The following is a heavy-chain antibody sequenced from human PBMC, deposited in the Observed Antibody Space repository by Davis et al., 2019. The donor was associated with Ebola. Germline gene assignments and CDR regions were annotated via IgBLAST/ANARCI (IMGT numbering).Heavy chain of an antibody. D-gene: IGHD2-21*01. V-gene: IGHV1-8*01. J-gene: IGHJ4*02. CDR3: ARGGVAYSDLDY. CDR1: AYTFTGYD. CDR2: MNPNSGNT. Sequence: AASVKVSCKASAYTFTGYDINWVRQATGQGLEWMGWMNPNSGNTGYAQKFQGRVTMTRENSMSTAYMELSSLRSEDTAVYFCARGGVAYSDLDYWGQGTLVAVSS.